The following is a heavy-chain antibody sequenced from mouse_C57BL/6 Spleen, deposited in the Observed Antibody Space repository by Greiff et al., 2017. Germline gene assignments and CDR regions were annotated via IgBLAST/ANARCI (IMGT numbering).Heavy chain of an antibody. Sequence: EVQLQQSGPELVKPGASVKISCKASGYTFTDYYMNWVKQSHGKSLEWIGDINPNNGGTSYNQKFKGKATLTVDKSSSTAYMELRSLTSEDSAVYYCARRDYYGSIPFAYWGQGTLVTVSA. CDR2: INPNNGGT. CDR3: ARRDYYGSIPFAY. D-gene: IGHD1-1*01. V-gene: IGHV1-26*01. CDR1: GYTFTDYY. J-gene: IGHJ3*01.